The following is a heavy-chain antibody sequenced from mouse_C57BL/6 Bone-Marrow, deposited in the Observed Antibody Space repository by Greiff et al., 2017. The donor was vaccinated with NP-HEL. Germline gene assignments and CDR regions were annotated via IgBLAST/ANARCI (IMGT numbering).Heavy chain of an antibody. V-gene: IGHV5-4*01. Sequence: EVQGVESGGGLVKPGGSLKLSCAASGFTFSSYAMSWVRQTPEKRLEWVATISDGGSYTYYPDNVKGRFPISRDNAKNNLYLQMSHLKSEDTAMYYCARERNSILCAMDYWGQGTSVTVSS. CDR2: ISDGGSYT. D-gene: IGHD2-10*02. J-gene: IGHJ4*01. CDR3: ARERNSILCAMDY. CDR1: GFTFSSYA.